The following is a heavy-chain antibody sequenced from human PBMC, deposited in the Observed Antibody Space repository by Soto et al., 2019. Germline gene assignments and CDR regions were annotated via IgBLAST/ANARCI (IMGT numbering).Heavy chain of an antibody. D-gene: IGHD6-6*01. V-gene: IGHV1-18*01. CDR2: ISGYNGNT. Sequence: QVQLVQSGAEVKKPGASVKVSCKASGYTFTSYGINWVRQAPGQGLEWMGWISGYNGNTKYAQKLQGRVTMTTDTSTSTDYMDLRSLRSDDTALYYCARDGIAARTTPDYWGQGTLVTVSS. J-gene: IGHJ4*02. CDR3: ARDGIAARTTPDY. CDR1: GYTFTSYG.